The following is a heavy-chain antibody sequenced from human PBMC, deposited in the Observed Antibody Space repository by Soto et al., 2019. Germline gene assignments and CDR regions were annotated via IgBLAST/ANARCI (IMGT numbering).Heavy chain of an antibody. J-gene: IGHJ4*02. V-gene: IGHV3-48*01. CDR2: ISSSSTI. D-gene: IGHD3-10*01. Sequence: GGSLRLSCAASGFTFSSYSMNWVRQAPGKGLEWVSYISSSSTIYYADSVKGRFTISRDNAKNSLYLQMNSLRAEDTAVYYCARVSGSGSDSPNFDYWGQGTLVTVSS. CDR3: ARVSGSGSDSPNFDY. CDR1: GFTFSSYS.